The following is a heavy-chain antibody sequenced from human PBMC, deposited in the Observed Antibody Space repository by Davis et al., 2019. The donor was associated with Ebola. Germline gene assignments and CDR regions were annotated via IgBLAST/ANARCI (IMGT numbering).Heavy chain of an antibody. CDR1: GGSVSSGTYY. J-gene: IGHJ4*02. V-gene: IGHV4-61*01. CDR2: TYYSGST. D-gene: IGHD6-19*01. Sequence: SETLSLTCTVSGGSVSSGTYYWSWILQPPGTGLDWPGYTYYSGSTTYNPSLKSRVTISVDTSKNQFSLKLSSVTAADTAVYYCASTVTFSSGWTTRYYFDYWGQGTLVTVSS. CDR3: ASTVTFSSGWTTRYYFDY.